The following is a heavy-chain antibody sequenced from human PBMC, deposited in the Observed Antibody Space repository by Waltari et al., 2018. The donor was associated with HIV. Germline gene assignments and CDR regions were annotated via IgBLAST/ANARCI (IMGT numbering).Heavy chain of an antibody. CDR1: GGSISSYY. CDR3: ARSYYDSSGYHLFDY. V-gene: IGHV4-59*01. D-gene: IGHD3-22*01. CDR2: IYSSGST. Sequence: QVQLQESGPELVKPSETLSLTCTVSGGSISSYYWSWIRQPPGKGLWWIGYIYSSGSTNYNPSLESRVTISVDTSKNQFSLKLTSVTAADTAVYYCARSYYDSSGYHLFDYWGQGTLVTVSS. J-gene: IGHJ4*02.